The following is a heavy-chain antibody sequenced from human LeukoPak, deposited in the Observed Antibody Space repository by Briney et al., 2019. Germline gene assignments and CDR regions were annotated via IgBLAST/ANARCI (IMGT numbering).Heavy chain of an antibody. V-gene: IGHV3-48*01. D-gene: IGHD2-15*01. CDR1: GFTFNTYT. J-gene: IGHJ3*02. CDR2: ITASSTAI. CDR3: ARDLVVVVAADAFDI. Sequence: GGSLRLSCAASGFTFNTYTMNWVRQAPGKGLEWVSSITASSTAIYSADSVKGRFTISRDNAKNSLYLQMNSLRAENTAVYYCARDLVVVVAADAFDIWGQGTMVTVSS.